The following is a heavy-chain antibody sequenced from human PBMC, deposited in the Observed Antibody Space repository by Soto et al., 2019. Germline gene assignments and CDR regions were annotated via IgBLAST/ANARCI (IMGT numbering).Heavy chain of an antibody. CDR2: IYYSGST. CDR1: GGSISSYY. J-gene: IGHJ6*02. CDR3: ARHPSRRYYDSSGYYYPLVYGMDV. V-gene: IGHV4-59*08. Sequence: QVQLQESGPGLVKPSETLSLTCTVSGGSISSYYWSWIRQPPGKGLEWIGYIYYSGSTNYNPSLKGRVTISVDTSKNQFSLKLSSVTAADTAVYYCARHPSRRYYDSSGYYYPLVYGMDVWGQGTTVTVSS. D-gene: IGHD3-22*01.